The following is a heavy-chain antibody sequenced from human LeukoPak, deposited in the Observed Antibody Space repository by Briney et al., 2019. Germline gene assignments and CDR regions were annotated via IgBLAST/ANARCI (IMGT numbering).Heavy chain of an antibody. Sequence: GRSLRLSCAASGFTFSSHGMHWVRQAPGKGLEWVAVISYDGSNKYYADSVKGRFTISRDNSKNTLYLQMKSLRAEDTAVYYCAKDRDAFDIWGQGTMVTVSS. J-gene: IGHJ3*02. CDR2: ISYDGSNK. V-gene: IGHV3-30*18. CDR3: AKDRDAFDI. CDR1: GFTFSSHG.